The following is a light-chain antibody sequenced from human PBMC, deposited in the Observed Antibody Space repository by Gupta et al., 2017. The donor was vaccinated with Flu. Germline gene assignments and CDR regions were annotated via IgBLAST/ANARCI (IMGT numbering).Light chain of an antibody. J-gene: IGKJ4*01. CDR1: ETINRW. Sequence: DIQMAQSPPTLSASKGDRVTITCRASETINRWLAWYQQKPGKAPKLLIYKASTLETGVPSRFSGSGSGTEFSLTITSLQPDDIATYYCQQYHRSPVTSGGGTKVQI. V-gene: IGKV1-5*03. CDR3: QQYHRSPVT. CDR2: KAS.